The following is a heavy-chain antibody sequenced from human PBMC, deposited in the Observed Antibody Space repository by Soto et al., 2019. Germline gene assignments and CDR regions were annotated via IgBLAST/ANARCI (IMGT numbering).Heavy chain of an antibody. Sequence: EVQLLESGGGLVQPGGSLTLSCVASRFSFSTYAMSWVRQAPGKGLEWVSLISGNGGNTNYADSVKGRFTISRDNSRNTLYLHMTSLRAEDTAVYYCAKGKSPTVFGVDTLFDNWGQGARVTVSS. J-gene: IGHJ4*02. CDR2: ISGNGGNT. V-gene: IGHV3-23*01. CDR3: AKGKSPTVFGVDTLFDN. D-gene: IGHD3-3*01. CDR1: RFSFSTYA.